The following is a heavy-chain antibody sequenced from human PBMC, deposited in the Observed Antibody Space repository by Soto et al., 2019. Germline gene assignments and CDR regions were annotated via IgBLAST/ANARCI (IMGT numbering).Heavy chain of an antibody. Sequence: QVQLVQSGAEVKKPGSSVKVSCKASGGTFSSYAISWVRQAPGQGLEWMGGIIPIFGTANYAQKFQGRVTITADESTSTAYKELSSLRSEDTAVYYCARPNESGYSGTYYFDYWGQGTLVTVSS. D-gene: IGHD3-3*01. CDR3: ARPNESGYSGTYYFDY. J-gene: IGHJ4*02. CDR1: GGTFSSYA. CDR2: IIPIFGTA. V-gene: IGHV1-69*01.